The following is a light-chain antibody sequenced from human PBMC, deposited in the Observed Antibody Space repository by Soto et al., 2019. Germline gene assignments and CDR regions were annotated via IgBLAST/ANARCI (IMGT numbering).Light chain of an antibody. J-gene: IGKJ5*01. CDR3: QQGYTSSIT. CDR1: QDITNY. Sequence: DIQMTQSPSSLSASVGDRVTITCEASQDITNYLNWYQQKPGKAPKILIYDASNLETGVPSRFSGSGSGTDFTLTINSLQPEDFATYYCQQGYTSSITFGQGTRLEIK. CDR2: DAS. V-gene: IGKV1-33*01.